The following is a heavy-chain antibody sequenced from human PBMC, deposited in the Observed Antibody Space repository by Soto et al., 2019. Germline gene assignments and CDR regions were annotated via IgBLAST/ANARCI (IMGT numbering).Heavy chain of an antibody. CDR3: ARSRVTYYYDRRAFDI. Sequence: QVQLVQSGAEVKKPRSSVKVSCKASGGTFSSYAISWVRQAPGQGLEWMGGIIPIFGTANYAQKFQGRVTITADESTSTAYMELSSLRSEDTAVYYCARSRVTYYYDRRAFDIWGQGTMVTVSS. D-gene: IGHD3-22*01. CDR2: IIPIFGTA. CDR1: GGTFSSYA. J-gene: IGHJ3*02. V-gene: IGHV1-69*01.